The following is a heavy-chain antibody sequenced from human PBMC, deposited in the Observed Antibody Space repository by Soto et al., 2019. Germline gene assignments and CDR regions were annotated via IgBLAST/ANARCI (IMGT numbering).Heavy chain of an antibody. CDR2: IYYSGST. J-gene: IGHJ6*02. CDR1: GDSISSADYY. CDR3: ARDLAVTPMYYYYGMDV. V-gene: IGHV4-30-4*01. D-gene: IGHD4-17*01. Sequence: PSETLSLTCTVSGDSISSADYYWSWIRQPPGKGLEWIGYIYYSGSTYYNPSLKSRVTISVDTSKNQFSLKLSSVTAADTAVYYCARDLAVTPMYYYYGMDVWGQGTTVTVSS.